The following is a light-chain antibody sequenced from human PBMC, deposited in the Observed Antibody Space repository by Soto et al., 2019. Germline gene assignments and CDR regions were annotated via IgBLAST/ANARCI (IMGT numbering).Light chain of an antibody. CDR3: QQAYSIPPLT. Sequence: DFQLTQSPSSLSASVGDRVTITCRSSQSVTTYLNWYQQKPGKAPKILIYVASVLQTGVPSRFSGRGAGTNFSLTINGLQTEDFATYCCQQAYSIPPLTFGGGTRVEIK. J-gene: IGKJ4*01. CDR1: QSVTTY. CDR2: VAS. V-gene: IGKV1-39*01.